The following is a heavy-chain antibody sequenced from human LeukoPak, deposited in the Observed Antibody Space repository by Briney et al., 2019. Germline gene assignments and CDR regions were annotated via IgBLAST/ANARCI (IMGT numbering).Heavy chain of an antibody. CDR3: ARPDYGDFYAFEI. CDR1: GYIFKSFW. D-gene: IGHD4-17*01. V-gene: IGHV5-51*01. CDR2: IYPGDSDT. Sequence: GESLQISCQGSGYIFKSFWIGWVRQKPGKGLEWMGTIYPGDSDTRYGPSFQGQVTISADKSINTAFLQWSSLEASDTAMYYCARPDYGDFYAFEIWGQGTMVTVSS. J-gene: IGHJ3*02.